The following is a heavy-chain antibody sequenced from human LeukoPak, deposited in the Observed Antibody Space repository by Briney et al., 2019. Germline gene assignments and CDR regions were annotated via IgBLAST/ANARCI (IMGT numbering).Heavy chain of an antibody. CDR2: ISGYNGNT. CDR3: ARVPLVVVVVRGWFDP. V-gene: IGHV1-18*01. D-gene: IGHD2-2*01. CDR1: GYTFTSYG. J-gene: IGHJ5*02. Sequence: GASVKVSCKASGYTFTSYGISWVRQAPGQGLEWMGWISGYNGNTNYAQKLQGRVTMTTDTSTSTAYMELRSLRSDDTAVYYCARVPLVVVVVRGWFDPWGQGTLVTVSS.